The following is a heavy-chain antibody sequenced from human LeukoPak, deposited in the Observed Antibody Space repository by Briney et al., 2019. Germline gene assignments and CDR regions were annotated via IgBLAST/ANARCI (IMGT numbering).Heavy chain of an antibody. D-gene: IGHD4-11*01. J-gene: IGHJ4*02. CDR3: ARDKRGDTTGGDYYFDY. Sequence: SETLPLTXAVYGGSSSGHYWSWIRQPPGKGLEWIGEINHSGSTNYNPSLKSRVTISVDTSKNQFSLKLSSVTAADTAVYYCARDKRGDTTGGDYYFDYWGRGTLVTVSS. CDR2: INHSGST. CDR1: GGSSSGHY. V-gene: IGHV4-34*01.